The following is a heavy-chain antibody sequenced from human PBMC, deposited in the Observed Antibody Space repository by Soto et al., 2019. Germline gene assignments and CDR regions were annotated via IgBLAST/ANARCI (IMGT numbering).Heavy chain of an antibody. V-gene: IGHV4-30-4*01. CDR2: IYDSGST. J-gene: IGHJ2*01. D-gene: IGHD4-17*01. Sequence: QLQLRESGPGLVKPSETLSLTCTVSGGSISGGVGGLYYWSWIRQPPGKGLEWIGYIYDSGSTYYIPSLTSRDTITGDTSQNQFSLKLSSVTDANTAVYYCASEVIPLTTDWYFDHWGRGTLFTVSS. CDR3: ASEVIPLTTDWYFDH. CDR1: GGSISGGVGGLYY.